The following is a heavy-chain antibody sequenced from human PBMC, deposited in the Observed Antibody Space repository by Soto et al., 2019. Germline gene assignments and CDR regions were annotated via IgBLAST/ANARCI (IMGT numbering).Heavy chain of an antibody. J-gene: IGHJ4*02. CDR1: GGSINSSSFY. CDR3: ARRRVRYWDS. V-gene: IGHV4-39*01. CDR2: IFYSGRT. Sequence: QLQLQESGPGLVKPSETLSLTCTVSGGSINSSSFYWDWIRQPPGKGLQWIGSIFYSGRTYYTSSVKSRVTISEGMSKNPFSLKLTSVTAADTAFYYSARRRVRYWDSWGQGILVTVSS.